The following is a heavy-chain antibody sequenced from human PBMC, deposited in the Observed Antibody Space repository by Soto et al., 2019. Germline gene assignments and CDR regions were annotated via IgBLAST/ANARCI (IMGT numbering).Heavy chain of an antibody. CDR3: ATHRDLRFTFDY. J-gene: IGHJ4*02. CDR2: IYYSGST. V-gene: IGHV4-31*03. D-gene: IGHD4-17*01. Sequence: SETLSLTCTVSGGSISSGGYYWSWIRQHPGKGLEWIGYIYYSGSTYYNPSLKSRVTISVDTSKNQFSLKLSSVTAADTAVYYCATHRDLRFTFDYWGQGSLVTVSS. CDR1: GGSISSGGYY.